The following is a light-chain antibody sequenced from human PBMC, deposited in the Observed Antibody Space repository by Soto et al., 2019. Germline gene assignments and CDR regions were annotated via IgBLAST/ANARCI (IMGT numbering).Light chain of an antibody. CDR2: AAS. CDR3: QQDNSFPLT. J-gene: IGKJ4*01. V-gene: IGKV1-12*01. Sequence: DIPMTPSPSSVSSSVGDRVTITCRARQGISSWLAWFQQKPGKAPQMSIYAASSLQGGVPSRFSGSGSGTYFTLTISSLQPEDFATYYCQQDNSFPLTFGGGTKVEIK. CDR1: QGISSW.